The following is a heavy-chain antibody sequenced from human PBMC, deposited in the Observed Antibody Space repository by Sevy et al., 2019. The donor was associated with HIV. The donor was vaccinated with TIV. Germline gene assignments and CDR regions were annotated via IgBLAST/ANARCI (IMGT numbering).Heavy chain of an antibody. CDR2: IYHSGST. Sequence: HSETLSLTCAVSGGSISSGGYSWSWIRQPPGKGLEWIGYIYHSGSTYYNPSLKSRVTISVDRSKNQFSLKLSSVTAAETAVYYCARGLPPYMADYYYYYGMDVWGQGTTVTVSS. D-gene: IGHD6-19*01. CDR1: GGSISSGGYS. J-gene: IGHJ6*02. CDR3: ARGLPPYMADYYYYYGMDV. V-gene: IGHV4-30-2*01.